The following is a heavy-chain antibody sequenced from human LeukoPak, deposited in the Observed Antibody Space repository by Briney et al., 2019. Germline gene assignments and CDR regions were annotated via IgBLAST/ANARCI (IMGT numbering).Heavy chain of an antibody. Sequence: PGRSLRLSCAASGFTFSSYGMHWVRQAPGKGLEWVAVIWYDGSNKYYADSVKGRFTISRDNSKNTLYLQMNSLRAEDTAVYYCASGTELGYCSGGSCYSPYYYYRMDVWGQGTTVTVSS. V-gene: IGHV3-33*01. CDR2: IWYDGSNK. J-gene: IGHJ6*02. D-gene: IGHD2-15*01. CDR1: GFTFSSYG. CDR3: ASGTELGYCSGGSCYSPYYYYRMDV.